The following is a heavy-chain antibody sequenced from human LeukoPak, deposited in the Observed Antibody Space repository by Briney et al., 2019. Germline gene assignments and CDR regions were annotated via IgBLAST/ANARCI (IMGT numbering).Heavy chain of an antibody. Sequence: SETLSLTCTVSGGSISSSSYYWGWIRQPPGKGLEWIGGISYSGRTYYNPSLKSRVTISVDTSKNQFSLKLSSVTAADTAVYYCASAAQTLGYCSGGSCYSSRPFDYWGQGTLVTVSS. CDR3: ASAAQTLGYCSGGSCYSSRPFDY. V-gene: IGHV4-39*01. CDR2: ISYSGRT. CDR1: GGSISSSSYY. D-gene: IGHD2-15*01. J-gene: IGHJ4*02.